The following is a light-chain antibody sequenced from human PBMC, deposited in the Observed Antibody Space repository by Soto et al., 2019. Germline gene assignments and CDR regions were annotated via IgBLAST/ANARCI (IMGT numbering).Light chain of an antibody. CDR3: QQFGSSPGFT. Sequence: EIVLTQSPGTLSLSPGERATLSCRVSQSINSRYLAWYQQKPGQAPRLLIYGASSRATGIPDRFSGSGSGTDFTLTISRLEPEGFAVYYCQQFGSSPGFTFGPGTKVDIK. CDR2: GAS. V-gene: IGKV3-20*01. J-gene: IGKJ3*01. CDR1: QSINSRY.